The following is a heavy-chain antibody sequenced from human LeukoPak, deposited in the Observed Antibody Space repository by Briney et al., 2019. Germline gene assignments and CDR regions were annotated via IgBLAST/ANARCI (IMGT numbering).Heavy chain of an antibody. CDR1: GLTFSSYA. Sequence: PGGSLRLSCAASGLTFSSYAMSWVRQAPGSGLEWVSTISGNGVSTHYADSVKGRFTISRDNSKNMLYLQMNSLRAEDTAAYYCAWELPSFDFWGQGTLVTVSS. J-gene: IGHJ4*02. D-gene: IGHD1-26*01. CDR2: ISGNGVST. CDR3: AWELPSFDF. V-gene: IGHV3-23*01.